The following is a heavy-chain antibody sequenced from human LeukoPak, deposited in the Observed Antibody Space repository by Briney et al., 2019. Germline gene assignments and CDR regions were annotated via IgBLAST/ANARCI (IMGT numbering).Heavy chain of an antibody. V-gene: IGHV1-18*01. CDR3: ARDGSRKGLAAAGSYYYYGMDV. J-gene: IGHJ6*02. Sequence: ASVEVSCKASGYTFTSYGISWVRQAPGQGLEWMGWISAYNGNTNYAQKLQSRVTMTTDTSTSTAYMELRSLRSDDTAVYYCARDGSRKGLAAAGSYYYYGMDVWGQGTTVTVSS. CDR2: ISAYNGNT. CDR1: GYTFTSYG. D-gene: IGHD6-13*01.